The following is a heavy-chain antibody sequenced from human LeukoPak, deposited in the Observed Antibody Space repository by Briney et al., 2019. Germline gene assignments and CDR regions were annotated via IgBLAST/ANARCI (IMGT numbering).Heavy chain of an antibody. J-gene: IGHJ5*02. Sequence: SVKVSCKASGGTFSSYAISWVRQAPGQGLEWMGGIIPIFGTANYAQKFQGRVTITTDESTSTAYMELSSLRSEDTAVYYCASYCSSTSCHLPAWGQGTLVTVSS. CDR2: IIPIFGTA. CDR3: ASYCSSTSCHLPA. V-gene: IGHV1-69*05. D-gene: IGHD2-2*01. CDR1: GGTFSSYA.